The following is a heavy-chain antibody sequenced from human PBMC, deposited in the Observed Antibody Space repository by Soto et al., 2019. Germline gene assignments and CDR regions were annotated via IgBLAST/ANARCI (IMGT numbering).Heavy chain of an antibody. CDR3: ARGGEIWFGELLYRLTGTRLYYYGMDV. D-gene: IGHD3-10*01. V-gene: IGHV1-8*01. CDR1: GYTFTSCD. J-gene: IGHJ6*02. Sequence: ASVKVSCKASGYTFTSCDINWVRQATGQGLEWMGWMNPNSGNTGYAQKFQGRVTMTRNTSISTAYMELSSLRSEDTAVYYCARGGEIWFGELLYRLTGTRLYYYGMDVWGQGTTVTVSS. CDR2: MNPNSGNT.